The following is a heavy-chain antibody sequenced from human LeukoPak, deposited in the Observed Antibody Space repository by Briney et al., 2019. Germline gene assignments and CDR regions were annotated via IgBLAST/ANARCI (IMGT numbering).Heavy chain of an antibody. CDR3: ARDPYDSSGFAP. J-gene: IGHJ5*02. Sequence: GGSLRLSCAASRFTFSSYGMHWVRQAPGKGLEWVAYIQYDGSNEQYADSVKGRFSTSRDSSKNILYLQMNSLRAEDTAVYYCARDPYDSSGFAPWGQGTLVTVSS. D-gene: IGHD3-22*01. CDR2: IQYDGSNE. CDR1: RFTFSSYG. V-gene: IGHV3-30*02.